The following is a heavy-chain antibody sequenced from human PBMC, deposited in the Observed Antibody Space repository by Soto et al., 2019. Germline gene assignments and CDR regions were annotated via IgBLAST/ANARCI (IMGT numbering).Heavy chain of an antibody. CDR2: IGGGGTDT. D-gene: IGHD6-19*01. CDR1: GFRFSDYA. V-gene: IGHV3-23*01. Sequence: DVQLLESGGGLAQPGGSVRLSCAASGFRFSDYAMNWVRQAPGKGLEGVAAIGGGGTDTYYADSVKGRFTISRDNSKSTLYLQMNSLRTDDTAVYYCARDAVPYNGQWDWFDPSGQGTLVTVSS. CDR3: ARDAVPYNGQWDWFDP. J-gene: IGHJ5*02.